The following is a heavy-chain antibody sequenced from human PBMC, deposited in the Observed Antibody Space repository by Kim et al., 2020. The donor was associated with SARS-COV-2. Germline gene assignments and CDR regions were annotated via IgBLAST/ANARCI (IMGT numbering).Heavy chain of an antibody. J-gene: IGHJ4*02. Sequence: GGSLRLSCAASGFTFSSYAMSWVRQAPGKGLEWVSAISGSGGSTYYADSVKGRFTISRDNSKNTLYLQMNSLRAEDTAVYYCAKDPFDWLPNYYYFDYWGQGTLVTVSS. CDR1: GFTFSSYA. CDR3: AKDPFDWLPNYYYFDY. D-gene: IGHD3-9*01. CDR2: ISGSGGST. V-gene: IGHV3-23*01.